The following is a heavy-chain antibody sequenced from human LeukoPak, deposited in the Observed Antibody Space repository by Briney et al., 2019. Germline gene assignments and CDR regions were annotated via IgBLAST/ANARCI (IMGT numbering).Heavy chain of an antibody. CDR3: AKDLLLWFGELMVDY. V-gene: IGHV3-30*18. Sequence: GGSLRLSCAASGFTFSSYGMHWVRQAPGKGLEWVAVISYDGSNKYYVDSVKGRFTISRDNSKNTLYLQMNSLRAEDTAVYYCAKDLLLWFGELMVDYRGQGTLVTVSS. CDR2: ISYDGSNK. D-gene: IGHD3-10*01. J-gene: IGHJ4*02. CDR1: GFTFSSYG.